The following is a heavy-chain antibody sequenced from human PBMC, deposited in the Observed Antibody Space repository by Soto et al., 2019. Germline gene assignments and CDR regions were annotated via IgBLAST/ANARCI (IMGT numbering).Heavy chain of an antibody. D-gene: IGHD1-26*01. J-gene: IGHJ5*02. Sequence: GASVKVSCKASGGTFSSYAISWVRQAPGQGLEWMGGITPIFGTANYAQKFQGRVTITADESTSTAYMELSSLRSEDTAVYYCARGLRAQWELLSNWFDPWGQGTLVTVSS. CDR2: ITPIFGTA. V-gene: IGHV1-69*13. CDR1: GGTFSSYA. CDR3: ARGLRAQWELLSNWFDP.